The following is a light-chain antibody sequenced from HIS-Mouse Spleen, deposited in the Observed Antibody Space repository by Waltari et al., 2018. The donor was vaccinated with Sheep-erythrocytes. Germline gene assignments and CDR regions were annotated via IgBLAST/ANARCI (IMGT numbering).Light chain of an antibody. J-gene: IGLJ3*02. CDR2: EGS. CDR1: SSDVGSYNL. Sequence: QSALTQPASVSGSPGQSITIYCTGTSSDVGSYNLVSWYQQHPGKAPKLMIYEGSKRPSGVSNRFSGSKSDNTASMTISGLQAEDEADYYCCSYAGSSTPWVFGGGTKLTVL. CDR3: CSYAGSSTPWV. V-gene: IGLV2-23*01.